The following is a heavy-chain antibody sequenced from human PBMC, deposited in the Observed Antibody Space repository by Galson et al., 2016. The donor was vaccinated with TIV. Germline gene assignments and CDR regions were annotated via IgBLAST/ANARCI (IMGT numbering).Heavy chain of an antibody. Sequence: SLRLSCAASGFTFSSCAMHWVRQAPGKGLEWVAVISYEGSNKFYADSVKGRFTFSRDNSKNTMFLQMHSLRAEDTAVYYCARDRGSNAVFDLWGQGTLVTVTS. CDR3: ARDRGSNAVFDL. J-gene: IGHJ5*02. V-gene: IGHV3-30-3*01. CDR1: GFTFSSCA. D-gene: IGHD3-10*01. CDR2: ISYEGSNK.